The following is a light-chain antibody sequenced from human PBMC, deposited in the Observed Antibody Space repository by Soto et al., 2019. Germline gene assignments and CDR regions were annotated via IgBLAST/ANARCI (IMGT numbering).Light chain of an antibody. CDR3: QQYHRYST. CDR1: QGIGNA. Sequence: IQMTQSPSSLSASVGDRITITCRASQGIGNALGWYQQKPGKPPKVLTYGASNVQSGVPPRFSGSASGTEFTLTISNLESDDFATYYCQQYHRYSTFAQGTKVDIK. V-gene: IGKV1-17*02. CDR2: GAS. J-gene: IGKJ1*01.